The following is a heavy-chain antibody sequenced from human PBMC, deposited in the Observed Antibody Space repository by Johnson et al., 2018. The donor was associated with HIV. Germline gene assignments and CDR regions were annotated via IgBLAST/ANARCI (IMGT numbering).Heavy chain of an antibody. D-gene: IGHD6-13*01. CDR3: ARTPSWYYTLDI. J-gene: IGHJ3*02. CDR1: GFTFSDYY. Sequence: QVQLVESGGGLVKPGGSLRLSCAASGFTFSDYYMSWIRQAPGKGLEWVSYISTSGSTIYYADSVKARFTISRDNSKNTLYLQMNSLRAEDTAVYYCARTPSWYYTLDIWGQGTMVTVSS. V-gene: IGHV3-11*04. CDR2: ISTSGSTI.